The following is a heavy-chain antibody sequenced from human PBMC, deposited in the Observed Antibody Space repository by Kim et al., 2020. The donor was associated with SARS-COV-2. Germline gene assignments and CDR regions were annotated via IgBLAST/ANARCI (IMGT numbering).Heavy chain of an antibody. CDR2: IYYSGST. CDR3: ASTKGYYYDSSGLGDAFDI. CDR1: GGSISSYY. D-gene: IGHD3-22*01. V-gene: IGHV4-59*08. Sequence: SETLSLTCTVSGGSISSYYWSWIRQPPGKGLEWIGYIYYSGSTNYNPSLKSRVTISVDTSKNQFSLKLSSVTAADTAVYYCASTKGYYYDSSGLGDAFDIWGQGTMVTVSS. J-gene: IGHJ3*02.